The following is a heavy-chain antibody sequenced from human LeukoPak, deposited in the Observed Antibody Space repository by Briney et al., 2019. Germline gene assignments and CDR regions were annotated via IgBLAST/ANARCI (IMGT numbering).Heavy chain of an antibody. CDR1: GGSISSYY. Sequence: SETLSLTCTVSGGSISSYYWSWIRQPAGKGLEWIGRVYTSVSTNYNPSLKSRVTMSVDTSKNQFSLKLSSVTAADTAVYYCARGTYYDFWTGYYFDYWGQGTLVTVSS. J-gene: IGHJ4*02. V-gene: IGHV4-4*07. CDR2: VYTSVST. D-gene: IGHD3-3*01. CDR3: ARGTYYDFWTGYYFDY.